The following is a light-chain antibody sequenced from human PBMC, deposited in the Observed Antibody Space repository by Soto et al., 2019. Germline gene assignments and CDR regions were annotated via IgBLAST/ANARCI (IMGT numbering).Light chain of an antibody. CDR3: QSYDKSLPGLV. J-gene: IGLJ2*01. Sequence: QPVLTQPPSASGTPGQRVAISCSGSSSNVGSNSVNWYQQLPGTAPKLLIYNDNQRPSGVPDRFSGSKSGTSASLAISGLQAEDEADYYCQSYDKSLPGLVFGGGTKLTVL. CDR1: SSNVGSNS. V-gene: IGLV1-44*01. CDR2: NDN.